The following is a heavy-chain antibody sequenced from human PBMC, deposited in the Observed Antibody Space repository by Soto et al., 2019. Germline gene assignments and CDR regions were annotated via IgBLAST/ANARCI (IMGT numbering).Heavy chain of an antibody. CDR3: ARVGGVAARTFDY. D-gene: IGHD6-6*01. Sequence: TSETLSLTCTVSGGSINDFYWSWIRQPPGKGLEWIGYIYYSGSTDYNPSLKGRVTISVDTSKNQFSLKLRSVTVADTAVYYCARVGGVAARTFDYWGQGTLVTVSS. CDR1: GGSINDFY. J-gene: IGHJ4*02. V-gene: IGHV4-59*01. CDR2: IYYSGST.